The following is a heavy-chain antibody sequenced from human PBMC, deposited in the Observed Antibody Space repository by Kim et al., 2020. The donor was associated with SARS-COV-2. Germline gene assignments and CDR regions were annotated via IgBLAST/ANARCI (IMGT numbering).Heavy chain of an antibody. CDR1: GFTFDDYA. Sequence: GGSLRLSCAASGFTFDDYAMHWVRQAPGKGLEWVSGISWNSGSIGYADSVKGRFTISRDNAKNSLYLQMNSLRAEDTALYCCAKDIGYSSGGFDYWGQGTLVTVSS. J-gene: IGHJ4*02. CDR3: AKDIGYSSGGFDY. CDR2: ISWNSGSI. V-gene: IGHV3-9*01. D-gene: IGHD5-18*01.